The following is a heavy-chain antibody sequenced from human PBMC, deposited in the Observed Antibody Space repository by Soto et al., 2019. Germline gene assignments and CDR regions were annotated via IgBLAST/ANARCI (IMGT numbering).Heavy chain of an antibody. J-gene: IGHJ4*02. V-gene: IGHV3-30*18. CDR3: AKIEDTAMGDYSDY. CDR1: GFTFSSYG. CDR2: ISYDGSNK. Sequence: QVQLVESGGGVVQPGRSLRLSCAASGFTFSSYGMHWVRQAPGKGLEWVAVISYDGSNKYYADSVKGRFTISRDNSKNTLYLQMNSLRAEDTAVYYCAKIEDTAMGDYSDYWGQGTLVTVSS. D-gene: IGHD5-18*01.